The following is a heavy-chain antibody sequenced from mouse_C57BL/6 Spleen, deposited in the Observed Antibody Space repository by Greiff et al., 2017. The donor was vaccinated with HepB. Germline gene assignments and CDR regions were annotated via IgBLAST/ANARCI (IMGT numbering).Heavy chain of an antibody. CDR1: GYTFTSYW. J-gene: IGHJ3*01. V-gene: IGHV1-59*01. CDR2: IDPSDSYT. Sequence: VQLQQPGAELVRPGTSVKLSCKASGYTFTSYWMHWVKQRPGQGLEWIGVIDPSDSYTNYNQKFKGKATLTVDTSSSTAYMQLSSLTSEDSAVYYCARREEFAYWGQGTLVTVSA. CDR3: ARREEFAY.